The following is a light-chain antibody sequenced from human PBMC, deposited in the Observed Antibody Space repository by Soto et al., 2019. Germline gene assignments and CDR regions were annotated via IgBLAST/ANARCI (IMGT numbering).Light chain of an antibody. CDR2: AAS. Sequence: DIQMTQSPSSLSASVGDRVTITCRASESINRHLNWYQKQPGKAPKLLIYAASSLQNGVPSRFWGGGSGTDFTLIITNLQPEDFATYYCQQSDTALSITFGPGTRLAI. V-gene: IGKV1-39*01. CDR1: ESINRH. CDR3: QQSDTALSIT. J-gene: IGKJ5*01.